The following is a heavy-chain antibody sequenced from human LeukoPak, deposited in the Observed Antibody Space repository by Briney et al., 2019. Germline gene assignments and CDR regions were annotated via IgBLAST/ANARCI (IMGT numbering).Heavy chain of an antibody. CDR1: GFSFSSYG. CDR2: ISYDGTNK. CDR3: AKRFGSGYDPRDYFDY. D-gene: IGHD5-12*01. J-gene: IGHJ4*02. Sequence: GRSLRLSCAASGFSFSSYGMHWVRQAPGQGLEWVAVISYDGTNKYYADSVKGRFTISRDNSKNTLYLQMNSLKTEDTAVYYCAKRFGSGYDPRDYFDYWGQGTLVTVSS. V-gene: IGHV3-30*18.